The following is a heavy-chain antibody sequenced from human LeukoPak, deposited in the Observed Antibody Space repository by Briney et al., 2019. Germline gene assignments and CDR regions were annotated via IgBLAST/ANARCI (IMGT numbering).Heavy chain of an antibody. Sequence: SETLSLTCAVYGGSFSGYYWSWIRQPPGKGLEWIGEINHSGSTNYNPSLKSRVTISVDTSKNQFSLKPSSVTAADTAVYYCARVYSSSSYFDYWGQGTLVTVSS. V-gene: IGHV4-34*01. CDR2: INHSGST. D-gene: IGHD6-13*01. J-gene: IGHJ4*02. CDR3: ARVYSSSSYFDY. CDR1: GGSFSGYY.